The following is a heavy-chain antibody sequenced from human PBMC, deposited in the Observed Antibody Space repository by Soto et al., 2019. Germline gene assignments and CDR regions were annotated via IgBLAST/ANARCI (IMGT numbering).Heavy chain of an antibody. CDR3: ASLLRIGVGYGFISRAHAI. Sequence: SETLSLTFVVYGGSFSGYYWSWIRQTPGKGLEWIGEINLSGSTNYNPSLESRVTISADTSKKQFSLKLSSVTAADTAVYYCASLLRIGVGYGFISRAHAIWGQGTMVTVSS. CDR2: INLSGST. CDR1: GGSFSGYY. V-gene: IGHV4-34*01. D-gene: IGHD3-3*01. J-gene: IGHJ3*02.